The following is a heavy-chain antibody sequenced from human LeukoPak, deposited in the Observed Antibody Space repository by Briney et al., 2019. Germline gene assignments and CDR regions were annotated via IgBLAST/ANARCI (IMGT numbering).Heavy chain of an antibody. CDR1: GFTFSSYA. Sequence: PGGSLRLSCAASGFTFSSYAMTWVRQAPGKGLEWVSLIYSGGTTYYAESVKGRFTISRDNSKNTLYLQMNSLRAEDTAVYYCARLSGWFDYWGQGTLVTVSS. CDR3: ARLSGWFDY. J-gene: IGHJ4*02. CDR2: IYSGGTT. V-gene: IGHV3-53*01. D-gene: IGHD6-19*01.